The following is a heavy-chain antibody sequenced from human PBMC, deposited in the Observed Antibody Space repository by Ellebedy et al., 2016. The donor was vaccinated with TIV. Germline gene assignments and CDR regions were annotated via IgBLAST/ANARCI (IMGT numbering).Heavy chain of an antibody. J-gene: IGHJ4*02. CDR2: VYHSGST. CDR3: ARVREGRAVFEN. D-gene: IGHD6-19*01. CDR1: GASLNSVNFY. Sequence: MPSETLSLTCTVSGASLNSVNFYWSWIRQPPKKGLEWIGYVYHSGSTSYSPSLNSRVTMSMDKSKNQFSLKLTYVTAADTAVYWCARVREGRAVFENWGQGTLVTVSS. V-gene: IGHV4-61*01.